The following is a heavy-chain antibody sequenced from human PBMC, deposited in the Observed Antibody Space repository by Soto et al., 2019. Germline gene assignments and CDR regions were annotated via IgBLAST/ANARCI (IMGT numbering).Heavy chain of an antibody. D-gene: IGHD1-1*01. V-gene: IGHV3-33*01. J-gene: IGHJ4*02. CDR3: VGTGTTSDY. CDR2: IWYDGSNK. CDR1: GFTFSSYG. Sequence: QVQLVESGGGMVQPGRSLRLSCAASGFTFSSYGMHWVRQAPGKGLEWVAVIWYDGSNKYYADSVKGRFTISRDNSKNTLYLLMNSLRAEDTAVYYCVGTGTTSDYWGQGTLVTVSS.